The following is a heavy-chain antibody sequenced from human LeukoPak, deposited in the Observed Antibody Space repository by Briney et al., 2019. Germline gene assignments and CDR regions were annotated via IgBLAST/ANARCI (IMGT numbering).Heavy chain of an antibody. Sequence: SETLSLTCTVSGGSISSYYWSWIRQPAGKGLEWIGRIYTSGSIKYNPSLKSRVTMSVDTPKNQFSLKVSSVTAADTAVYYCAREGNYYFDYWGQGTLVTVSS. D-gene: IGHD3-10*01. CDR1: GGSISSYY. V-gene: IGHV4-4*07. J-gene: IGHJ4*02. CDR2: IYTSGSI. CDR3: AREGNYYFDY.